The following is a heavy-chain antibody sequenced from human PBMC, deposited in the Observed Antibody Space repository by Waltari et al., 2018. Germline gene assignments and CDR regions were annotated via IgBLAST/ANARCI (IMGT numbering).Heavy chain of an antibody. CDR2: IYHSGST. J-gene: IGHJ4*02. CDR1: GYSISSGYY. Sequence: QVQLQESGPGLVKPSETLSLTCPVSGYSISSGYYRGWIRQPPGKGLEWIGSIYHSGSTYYNPSLKSRVTISVDTSKNQFSLKLSSVTAADTAVYYCASDGGVSYFDYWGQGTLVTVSS. V-gene: IGHV4-38-2*02. CDR3: ASDGGVSYFDY.